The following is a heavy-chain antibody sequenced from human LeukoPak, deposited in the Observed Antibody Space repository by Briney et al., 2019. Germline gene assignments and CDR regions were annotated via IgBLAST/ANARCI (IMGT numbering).Heavy chain of an antibody. CDR2: ISYDGSNK. Sequence: GGSLRLSCAASGFTFSSYGMHWVRQAPGKGLEWVAVISYDGSNKYYADSVKGRFTISRDNSKNTLYLQMNSLRAEDTAVCYCAKELLLWFGEKSRYFDYWGQGTLVTVSS. V-gene: IGHV3-30*18. J-gene: IGHJ4*02. CDR3: AKELLLWFGEKSRYFDY. D-gene: IGHD3-10*01. CDR1: GFTFSSYG.